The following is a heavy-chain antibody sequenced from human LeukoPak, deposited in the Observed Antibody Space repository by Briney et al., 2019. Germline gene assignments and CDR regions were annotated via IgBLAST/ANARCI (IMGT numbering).Heavy chain of an antibody. V-gene: IGHV3-23*01. CDR1: GFTFSSYA. CDR3: ARDSRFSDYYYGMDV. Sequence: GASLRLSCAASGFTFSSYAMSWVRQAPGKGLEWVSAISGSGGSTYYADSVKGRFTISRDNSKNTLYLQMNSLRAEDTAVYYCARDSRFSDYYYGMDVWGQGTTVTVSS. CDR2: ISGSGGST. D-gene: IGHD3-10*01. J-gene: IGHJ6*02.